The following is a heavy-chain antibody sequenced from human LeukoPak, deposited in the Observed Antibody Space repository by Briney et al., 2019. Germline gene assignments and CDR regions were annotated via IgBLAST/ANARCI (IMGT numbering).Heavy chain of an antibody. CDR3: ARDRPDYYDSSGYLEYFQH. D-gene: IGHD3-22*01. CDR2: IKQDGSEK. V-gene: IGHV3-7*04. Sequence: LAGGSLRLSCAASGFTFSSYWMSWVRQAPGKGLEWVANIKQDGSEKYYVDSVKGRFTISRDNAKNSLYLQMNSLRAEDTAVYYCARDRPDYYDSSGYLEYFQHWGQGTLVTVSS. CDR1: GFTFSSYW. J-gene: IGHJ1*01.